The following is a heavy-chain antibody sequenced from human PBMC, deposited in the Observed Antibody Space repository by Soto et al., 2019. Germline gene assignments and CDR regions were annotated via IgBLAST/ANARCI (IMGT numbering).Heavy chain of an antibody. CDR1: GYTFTSYG. D-gene: IGHD2-2*01. CDR2: ISAYNGNT. Sequence: ASVKVSCKASGYTFTSYGISWVRQAPGQGLEWMGWISAYNGNTNYAQKLQGRVTMTTDTSTSTAYMELRSLRSDDTAVYYCHRVPALNDAFDIWGQGTMVTVSS. CDR3: HRVPALNDAFDI. V-gene: IGHV1-18*01. J-gene: IGHJ3*02.